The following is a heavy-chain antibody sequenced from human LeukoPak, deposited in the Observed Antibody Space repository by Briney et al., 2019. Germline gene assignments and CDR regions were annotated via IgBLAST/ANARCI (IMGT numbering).Heavy chain of an antibody. J-gene: IGHJ5*02. Sequence: SVKVSCKASGGTFSSYAISWVRQAPGQGLEWMGGIIPIFGTANYAQKFQGRVTITADESTSTAYMELSSLRSEDTAVYCCARDVPYYGSGLDWFDPWGQGTLVTVSS. CDR1: GGTFSSYA. CDR2: IIPIFGTA. V-gene: IGHV1-69*01. CDR3: ARDVPYYGSGLDWFDP. D-gene: IGHD3-10*01.